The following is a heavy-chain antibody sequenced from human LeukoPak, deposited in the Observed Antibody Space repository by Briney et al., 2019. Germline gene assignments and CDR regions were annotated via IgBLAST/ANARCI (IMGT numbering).Heavy chain of an antibody. D-gene: IGHD2-2*01. CDR1: GGSFSDYY. CDR2: INHSGST. V-gene: IGHV4-34*01. J-gene: IGHJ6*02. Sequence: NPSETLSLTCAVYGGSFSDYYWSWIRQPPGKGLEWIGEINHSGSTNYNPSLKSRVTISVDTSKNQFSLKLSSATAADTAVYYCARGADIVVVPAAPTQGMDVWGQGTTVTVSS. CDR3: ARGADIVVVPAAPTQGMDV.